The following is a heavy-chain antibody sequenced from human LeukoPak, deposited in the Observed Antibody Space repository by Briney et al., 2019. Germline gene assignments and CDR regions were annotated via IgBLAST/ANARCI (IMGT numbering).Heavy chain of an antibody. J-gene: IGHJ6*03. CDR2: IRYDGSNK. Sequence: GGSLRLSCAASGFTFSSYGMHWVRQAPGKGLEWVAFIRYDGSNKYYADSVKGRFTISRDNSKNTLYLQMNSLRAEDTAVYYCARRKGYSSSWGYYYYYMDVWGKGTTVTVSS. CDR3: ARRKGYSSSWGYYYYYMDV. V-gene: IGHV3-30*02. CDR1: GFTFSSYG. D-gene: IGHD6-13*01.